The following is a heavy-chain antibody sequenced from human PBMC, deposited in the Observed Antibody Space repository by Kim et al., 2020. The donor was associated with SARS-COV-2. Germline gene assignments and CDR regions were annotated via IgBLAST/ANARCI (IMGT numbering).Heavy chain of an antibody. V-gene: IGHV3-9*01. CDR2: ISWNSGSI. CDR1: GFTFDDYA. CDR3: AKASYYYDSSGYPRPGYFDS. J-gene: IGHJ4*03. Sequence: GGSLRLSCAASGFTFDDYAMHWVRQAPGKGLEWVAGISWNSGSIGYADSVNGRFTISRDNAKNSLYLQMNSLRAEDTALYYCAKASYYYDSSGYPRPGYFDSWGQGTLVTASP. D-gene: IGHD3-22*01.